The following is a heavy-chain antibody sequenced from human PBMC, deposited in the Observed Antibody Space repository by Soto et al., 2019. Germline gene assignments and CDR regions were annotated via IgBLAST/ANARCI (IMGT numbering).Heavy chain of an antibody. CDR2: IYWDDDK. Sequence: SGPTLVKPTQTLTLTCTFSGFSLSTSGVGVGWIRQPPGKALEWLALIYWDDDKRYSPSLKSRLTITKDTSKNQVVLTMTNMDPVDTATYYCAHTKIAVAAPLERNYFDYWGQGTLVTVSS. CDR3: AHTKIAVAAPLERNYFDY. D-gene: IGHD6-19*01. CDR1: GFSLSTSGVG. J-gene: IGHJ4*02. V-gene: IGHV2-5*02.